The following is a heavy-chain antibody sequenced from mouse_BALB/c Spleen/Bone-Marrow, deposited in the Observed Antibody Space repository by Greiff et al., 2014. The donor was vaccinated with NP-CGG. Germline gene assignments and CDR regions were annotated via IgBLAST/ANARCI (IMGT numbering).Heavy chain of an antibody. CDR1: GYTFTSYW. J-gene: IGHJ4*01. D-gene: IGHD1-1*01. CDR3: ARQITTVDYAMDY. Sequence: VQLQQSGAELAKPGASVKMSCKASGYTFTSYWMHWVKQRPGQGLEWIGYINPSTGYTECNQKFKYKATLTADKSSSTAYMQLSSLTSEDSAVYYCARQITTVDYAMDYWGQGTSVTVSS. V-gene: IGHV1-7*01. CDR2: INPSTGYT.